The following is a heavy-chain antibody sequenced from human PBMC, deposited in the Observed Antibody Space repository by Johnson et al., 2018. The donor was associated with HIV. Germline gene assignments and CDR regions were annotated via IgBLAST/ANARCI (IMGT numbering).Heavy chain of an antibody. CDR2: ISSSGGST. D-gene: IGHD6-19*01. V-gene: IGHV3-11*04. J-gene: IGHJ3*02. CDR3: VRDRGSGWDDAFDI. CDR1: RFTFSDYY. Sequence: QVQLVESGGGLVKPGGSLRLSCAASRFTFSDYYMSWIRQTPGKGLEWVSYISSSGGSTYYADSVKGRFTISRDTSKNTLYLQMNRLRAEDTAVYYCVRDRGSGWDDAFDIWGQGTMVTVSS.